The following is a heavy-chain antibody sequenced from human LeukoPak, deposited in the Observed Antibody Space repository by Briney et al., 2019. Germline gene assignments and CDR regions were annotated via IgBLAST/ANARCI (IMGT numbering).Heavy chain of an antibody. CDR3: ARASIDWLSSFDY. J-gene: IGHJ4*02. V-gene: IGHV3-64*01. D-gene: IGHD3-9*01. CDR1: GFTFSSYA. CDR2: ISSNGGST. Sequence: GGSLRLSFAASGFTFSSYAMHWVRQAPGKGLEYVSAISSNGGSTYYANSVKGRFTISRDNSKNTLYLQMGSLRAEDMAVYYCARASIDWLSSFDYWGQGTLVTVSS.